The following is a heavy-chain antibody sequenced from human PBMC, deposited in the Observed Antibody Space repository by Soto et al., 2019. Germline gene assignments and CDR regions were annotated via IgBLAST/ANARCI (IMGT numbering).Heavy chain of an antibody. CDR2: IDSSTKYT. Sequence: QVQLVESGGGLVRPGGSLRLSCEASGFTFRDYYMTWFRQAPGKGLEWLSYIDSSTKYTNYADSVKGRFTISRDNAKNSLYLQMNSLRADDTAVYYCAREYCYTMAVWGQGTMVTVSS. V-gene: IGHV3-11*05. CDR1: GFTFRDYY. J-gene: IGHJ6*02. CDR3: AREYCYTMAV.